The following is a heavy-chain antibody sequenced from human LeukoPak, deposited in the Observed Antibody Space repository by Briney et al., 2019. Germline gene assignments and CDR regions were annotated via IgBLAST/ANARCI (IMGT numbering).Heavy chain of an antibody. J-gene: IGHJ4*02. CDR1: GFTSSSYW. Sequence: GGSLRLSCAASGFTSSSYWMSWVRQAPGKGLEWVANIKQDGSEKYYVDSVKGRFTISRDNAKNSLYLQMNSLRAEDTAVYYCARGNLIAAAGTSYFDYWGQGTLVTVSS. CDR2: IKQDGSEK. CDR3: ARGNLIAAAGTSYFDY. D-gene: IGHD6-13*01. V-gene: IGHV3-7*01.